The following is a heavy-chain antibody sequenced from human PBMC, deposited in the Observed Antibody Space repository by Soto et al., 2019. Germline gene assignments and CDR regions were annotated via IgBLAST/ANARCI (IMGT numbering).Heavy chain of an antibody. CDR2: IIPIFGTA. CDR3: AREPGGWFDP. CDR1: GGTVRSYA. V-gene: IGHV1-69*13. Sequence: XVKVSCKASGGTVRSYAIRWVRQAPGQGLEWMGGIIPIFGTANYAQKFQGRVTITADESTSTAYMELSSLRSEDTAVYYCAREPGGWFDPWGQGTLVTVSS. J-gene: IGHJ5*02. D-gene: IGHD1-26*01.